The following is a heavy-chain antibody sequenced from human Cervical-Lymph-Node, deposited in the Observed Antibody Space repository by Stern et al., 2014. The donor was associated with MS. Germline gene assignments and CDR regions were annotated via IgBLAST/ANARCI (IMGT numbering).Heavy chain of an antibody. CDR1: GYNFTTYY. CDR3: AIIEGWNGMDV. V-gene: IGHV1-46*01. CDR2: INPRGGST. J-gene: IGHJ6*02. Sequence: QLVQSGAEVKKPGASVRVSCKASGYNFTTYYMHWVRQAPGQGLEWMGIINPRGGSTSYAQKFQGRVIMTRDTSTSTVYMELSSLRFEDTALYYCAIIEGWNGMDVWGQGTTVIASS. D-gene: IGHD1-26*01.